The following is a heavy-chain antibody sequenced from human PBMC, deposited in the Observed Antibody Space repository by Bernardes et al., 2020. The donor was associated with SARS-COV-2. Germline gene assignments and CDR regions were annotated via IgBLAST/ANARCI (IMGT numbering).Heavy chain of an antibody. V-gene: IGHV1-24*01. CDR1: GNSLTAAS. Sequence: ASVKVSCKVSGNSLTAASIYWVRQAPGKGLEWMGSFDPQYGDPIYAQKFQGRITMIEDTSTDTAYMELSGLRSEDTAVYYCATDSISGIVIMAWVYWGQGTLVTVSS. CDR3: ATDSISGIVIMAWVY. J-gene: IGHJ4*02. CDR2: FDPQYGDP. D-gene: IGHD3-3*01.